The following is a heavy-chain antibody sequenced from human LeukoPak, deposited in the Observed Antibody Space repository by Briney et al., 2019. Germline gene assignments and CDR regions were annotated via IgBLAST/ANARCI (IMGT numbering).Heavy chain of an antibody. CDR1: GYTFAGYY. CDR2: INPNSGGT. V-gene: IGHV1-2*02. J-gene: IGHJ6*03. CDR3: ARDDPKYCSGGSCYRNLYYYYYMDV. Sequence: ASVKVSCKASGYTFAGYYMHWVRQAPGQGLEWMGWINPNSGGTNYAQKFQGRVTMTRDTSISTAYMELSRLRSDDTAVYYCARDDPKYCSGGSCYRNLYYYYYMDVWGKGTTVTISS. D-gene: IGHD2-15*01.